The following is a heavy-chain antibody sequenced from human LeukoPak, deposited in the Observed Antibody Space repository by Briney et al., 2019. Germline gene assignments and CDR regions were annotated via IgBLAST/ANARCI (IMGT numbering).Heavy chain of an antibody. J-gene: IGHJ4*02. CDR1: GYSISSGYY. V-gene: IGHV4-38-2*02. CDR3: ARRQSTYYYGSGSLKGPDDPFDY. Sequence: SGTLSLTCTVSGYSISSGYYWGWIRQPPGKGLEWIGSIYYSGSTYYNPSLKSRVTISVDTSKNQFSLKLSSVTAADTAVYYCARRQSTYYYGSGSLKGPDDPFDYWGQGTLVTVSS. CDR2: IYYSGST. D-gene: IGHD3-10*01.